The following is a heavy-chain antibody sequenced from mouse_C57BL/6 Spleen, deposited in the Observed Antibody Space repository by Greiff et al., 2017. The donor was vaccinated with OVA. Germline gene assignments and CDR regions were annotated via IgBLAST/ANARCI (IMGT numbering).Heavy chain of an antibody. Sequence: EVQLQQPGAELVKPGASVKLSCTASGFNIKDYYMHWVKQRTEQGLEWIGRIEPEDGETKYAPKLQGKATITADNSYNTAYLQLSSLTSEDTAVYYCARSYYVSSYEYFDYWGQGTTLTVSS. D-gene: IGHD1-1*01. CDR3: ARSYYVSSYEYFDY. CDR2: IEPEDGET. V-gene: IGHV14-2*01. J-gene: IGHJ2*01. CDR1: GFNIKDYY.